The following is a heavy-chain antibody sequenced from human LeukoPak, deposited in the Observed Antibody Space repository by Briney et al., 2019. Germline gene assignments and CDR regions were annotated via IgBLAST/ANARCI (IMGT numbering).Heavy chain of an antibody. CDR3: ARRRIGTDGSGWYASGDYYFDY. CDR2: IYYTGST. D-gene: IGHD6-19*01. J-gene: IGHJ4*02. CDR1: GGSVSSDY. Sequence: KASETLSLTCTVSGGSVSSDYWSWIRQPPGKGLEWIGYIYYTGSTNYNPSLKSRVTISVDTSMNQFSLKLRSVTAADTAVYYCARRRIGTDGSGWYASGDYYFDYWGQGTLVTVSS. V-gene: IGHV4-59*02.